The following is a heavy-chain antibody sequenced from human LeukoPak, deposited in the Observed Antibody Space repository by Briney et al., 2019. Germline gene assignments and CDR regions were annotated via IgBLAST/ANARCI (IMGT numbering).Heavy chain of an antibody. D-gene: IGHD3-22*01. CDR1: SGSINNGGYY. Sequence: SETLSLTCTVSSGSINNGGYYWSWLRQHPGKGLEWIGYIYYSGSSYYNPSLRSRVTISVDTSKNHFSLKLSSVTAADTAVYYCARMGGGWDDSSGYGDYWGQGTLVTVSS. CDR3: ARMGGGWDDSSGYGDY. CDR2: IYYSGSS. V-gene: IGHV4-31*03. J-gene: IGHJ4*02.